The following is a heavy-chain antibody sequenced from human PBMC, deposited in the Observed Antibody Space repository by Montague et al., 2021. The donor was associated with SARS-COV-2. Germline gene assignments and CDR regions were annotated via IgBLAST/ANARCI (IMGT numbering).Heavy chain of an antibody. CDR3: VRSRAERYFVWTKLEAHVKPYDFDY. Sequence: SETLSLTCTVSGGSISSSSYYWSWIRPPPGKGLEWIGSIYYSGSSYYNPSLQSRVTISVDTSQNQFSLKLSSVTAADTAVYYCVRSRAERYFVWTKLEAHVKPYDFDYWGQGTLVTVSS. CDR2: IYYSGSS. V-gene: IGHV4-39*01. CDR1: GGSISSSSYY. D-gene: IGHD3-9*01. J-gene: IGHJ4*02.